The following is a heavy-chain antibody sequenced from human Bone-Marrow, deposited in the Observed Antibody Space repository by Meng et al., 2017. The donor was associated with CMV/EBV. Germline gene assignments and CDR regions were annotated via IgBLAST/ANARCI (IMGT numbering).Heavy chain of an antibody. J-gene: IGHJ4*02. CDR2: IWYDGSNK. V-gene: IGHV3-33*01. D-gene: IGHD6-25*01. Sequence: LSLTCAASGFTFSSYGMHWVRQAPGKGLEWVAVIWYDGSNKYYADSVKGRFTISRDNSRNTLYLQMNSLRAEDTAVFYCTGAVGSQRPLDYWGQGTLVTVSS. CDR1: GFTFSSYG. CDR3: TGAVGSQRPLDY.